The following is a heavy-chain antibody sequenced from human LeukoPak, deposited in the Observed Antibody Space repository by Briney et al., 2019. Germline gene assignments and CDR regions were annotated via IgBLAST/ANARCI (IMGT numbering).Heavy chain of an antibody. CDR3: ARAVGGSARYFDY. CDR2: IYSCGIT. CDR1: GFTVSGNY. D-gene: IGHD3-16*01. V-gene: IGHV3-66*03. J-gene: IGHJ4*02. Sequence: GGSLRLSCAASGFTVSGNYMSCVRHAPGEGLEWVSVIYSCGITYDADSMKGRFTISRDNSKNTLYLQMNSLRAEDTAVYYCARAVGGSARYFDYWGQGTLVTVSS.